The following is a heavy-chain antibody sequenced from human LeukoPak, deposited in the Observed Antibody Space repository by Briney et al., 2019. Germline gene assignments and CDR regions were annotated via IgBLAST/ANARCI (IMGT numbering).Heavy chain of an antibody. D-gene: IGHD6-19*01. CDR3: ARDRSARIAVAGTFYFDY. J-gene: IGHJ4*02. CDR1: GFTFSSYW. CDR2: IKQDGSEK. V-gene: IGHV3-7*01. Sequence: PGGSLRLSCAASGFTFSSYWMSWVRQAPGKGLEWVANIKQDGSEKYYVDSVKGRFTISRDNAKNSLYLQMNSLRAEDTAVYYCARDRSARIAVAGTFYFDYWGQGTLVTVSS.